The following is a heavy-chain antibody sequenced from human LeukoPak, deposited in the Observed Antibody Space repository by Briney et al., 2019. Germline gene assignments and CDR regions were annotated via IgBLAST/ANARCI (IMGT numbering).Heavy chain of an antibody. V-gene: IGHV3-21*01. D-gene: IGHD3-3*01. CDR1: GFTFSSYS. Sequence: PGGSLRLFCAASGFTFSSYSMIWVRQAPGKGRQWVSSISSSSSYIYYADSVKSRFTISRDNAKNSLYLQMNSLRAEDTAVYYCARGLDFWSGYYYYYMDVWGKGTTVTVSS. J-gene: IGHJ6*03. CDR2: ISSSSSYI. CDR3: ARGLDFWSGYYYYYMDV.